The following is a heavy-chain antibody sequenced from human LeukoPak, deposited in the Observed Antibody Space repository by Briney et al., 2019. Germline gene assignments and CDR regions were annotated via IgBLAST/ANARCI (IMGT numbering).Heavy chain of an antibody. CDR1: GFTFNGYA. J-gene: IGHJ4*02. Sequence: PGGSLRLSCAASGFTFNGYAMSWVRQAPGKGLEWVSAITTGSGYMYYTDSVKGRFTISRDNAKNSLYLQINSLRGEDTAVYYCARAGLYSGSGLDYWGQGSLVTVSS. V-gene: IGHV3-21*01. CDR2: ITTGSGYM. CDR3: ARAGLYSGSGLDY. D-gene: IGHD5-12*01.